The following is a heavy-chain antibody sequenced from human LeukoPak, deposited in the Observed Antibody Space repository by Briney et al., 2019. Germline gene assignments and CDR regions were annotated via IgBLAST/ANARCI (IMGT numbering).Heavy chain of an antibody. Sequence: PGGSLRLSCSASGFTFSTYAMSWVRQAPGKGLEWVSALSASGAATKYADSVKGRFTISRDNSKNTVSLQMSGLRAEDTATYYCAKPVTDYDILTRYDYWGQGTLVTVSS. CDR3: AKPVTDYDILTRYDY. D-gene: IGHD3-9*01. J-gene: IGHJ4*02. CDR1: GFTFSTYA. V-gene: IGHV3-23*01. CDR2: LSASGAAT.